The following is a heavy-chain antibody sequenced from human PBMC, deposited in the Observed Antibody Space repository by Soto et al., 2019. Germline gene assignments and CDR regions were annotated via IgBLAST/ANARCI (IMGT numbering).Heavy chain of an antibody. CDR1: GGSISSYY. CDR3: ARGLRIAACPRWFDP. CDR2: IYYSGST. D-gene: IGHD6-6*01. V-gene: IGHV4-59*08. J-gene: IGHJ5*02. Sequence: QVQLQESGPGLVEPSETLSLTCTVSGGSISSYYWSWIRQPPGKGLEWIGYIYYSGSTNYNPSLKSRYTISVDTSKNQFSLQLSSVTAADTAVYYCARGLRIAACPRWFDPWGQGTLVTVSS.